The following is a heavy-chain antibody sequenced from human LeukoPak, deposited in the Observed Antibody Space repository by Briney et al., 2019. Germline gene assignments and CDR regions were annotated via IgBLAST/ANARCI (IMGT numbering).Heavy chain of an antibody. D-gene: IGHD2-21*01. CDR3: ARGPKDSISDWFDP. J-gene: IGHJ5*02. CDR2: ISINGDDI. V-gene: IGHV1-2*06. CDR1: GYTFSDYD. Sequence: GASVKVSCKASGYTFSDYDIHWVRQAPGEGLEWMGRISINGDDIKLTKKFQGRVTMTSDTSARSVYMELTRVRADDTAVYYCARGPKDSISDWFDPWGQGTLVIVSS.